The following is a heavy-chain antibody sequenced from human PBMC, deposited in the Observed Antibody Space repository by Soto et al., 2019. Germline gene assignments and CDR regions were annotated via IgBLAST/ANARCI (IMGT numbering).Heavy chain of an antibody. CDR2: IYYSGST. CDR3: ARAALVPAAPYYCYYYGMDV. Sequence: SETLSLTCTVSGGSISSYYWSWIRQPPGKGLEWIGYIYYSGSTNYNPSLKSRVTISVDTSKNQFSLKLSSVTAADTAVYYCARAALVPAAPYYCYYYGMDVWGQGTTVTVSS. J-gene: IGHJ6*02. CDR1: GGSISSYY. D-gene: IGHD2-2*01. V-gene: IGHV4-59*01.